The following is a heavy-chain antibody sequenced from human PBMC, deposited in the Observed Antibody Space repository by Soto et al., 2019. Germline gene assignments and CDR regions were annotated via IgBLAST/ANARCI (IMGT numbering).Heavy chain of an antibody. CDR3: ARDRAAVTVVVIGRDYYGMEV. CDR1: GFTFSSYG. Sequence: QVQLVESGGGVVQPGRSLRLSCAASGFTFSSYGMHWVRQAPGKGLEWVAVIWYDGSNKYYADSVKGRFTISRDNSKNTLYLQMNSLRAEDTAVYYCARDRAAVTVVVIGRDYYGMEVWGQGTTVTVSS. D-gene: IGHD3-22*01. CDR2: IWYDGSNK. V-gene: IGHV3-33*01. J-gene: IGHJ6*02.